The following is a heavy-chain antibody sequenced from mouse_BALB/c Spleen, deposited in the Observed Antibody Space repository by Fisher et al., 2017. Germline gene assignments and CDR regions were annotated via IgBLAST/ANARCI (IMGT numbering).Heavy chain of an antibody. J-gene: IGHJ4*01. D-gene: IGHD2-14*01. V-gene: IGHV5-17*02. Sequence: GRFTISIDNPKNTLFLQMTSLRSEDTAMYYCARLEYDYYAMDYWGQGTSVTVSS. CDR3: ARLEYDYYAMDY.